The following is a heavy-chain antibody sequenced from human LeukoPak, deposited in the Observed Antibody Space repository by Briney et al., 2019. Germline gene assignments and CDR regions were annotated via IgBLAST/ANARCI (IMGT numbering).Heavy chain of an antibody. J-gene: IGHJ4*02. V-gene: IGHV3-23*01. D-gene: IGHD3-10*01. CDR1: GFTFSSYA. CDR2: ISGSGGST. CDR3: AKDGFEFGELLSY. Sequence: GGSLRLSCAASGFTFSSYAMSWVRQAPGKGLEWVSAISGSGGSTYYADPVKGRFTISRDNSKNTLYLQMNSLRAEDTAVYYCAKDGFEFGELLSYWGQGTLVTVSS.